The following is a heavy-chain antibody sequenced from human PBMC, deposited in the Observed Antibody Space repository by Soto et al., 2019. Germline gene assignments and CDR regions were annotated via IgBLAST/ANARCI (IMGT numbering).Heavy chain of an antibody. Sequence: PSETLSLTCTVSGGSVSSGSYYWSWIRQPPGKGLEWIGYIYYSGSTNYNPSLKSRVTISVDTSKNQFSLKLSSVTAADTAVYYCARELRYYDSSGYYGEGFDYWGQGTLVTAPQ. D-gene: IGHD3-22*01. J-gene: IGHJ4*02. CDR1: GGSVSSGSYY. CDR3: ARELRYYDSSGYYGEGFDY. V-gene: IGHV4-61*01. CDR2: IYYSGST.